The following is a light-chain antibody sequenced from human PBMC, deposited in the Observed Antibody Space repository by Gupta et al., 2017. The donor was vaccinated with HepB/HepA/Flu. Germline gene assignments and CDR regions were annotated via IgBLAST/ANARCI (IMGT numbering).Light chain of an antibody. CDR3: MQDLHGV. CDR2: LGS. Sequence: DIVMTQSPLSLPVTPGEPASISCRSSQSLLHSNGYNYLDWYLQKPGQSPQLLIYLGSNRGSGVPDRFSGSGSGTDFTLKSSRVEAEDVGVYYCMQDLHGVFGGGTKVEIK. CDR1: QSLLHSNGYNY. V-gene: IGKV2-28*01. J-gene: IGKJ4*01.